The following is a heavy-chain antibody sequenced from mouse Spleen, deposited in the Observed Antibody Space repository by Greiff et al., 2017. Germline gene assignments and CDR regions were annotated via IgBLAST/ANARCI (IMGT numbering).Heavy chain of an antibody. Sequence: EVQLQQSGPELVKPGASVKISCKASGYTFTDYYMNWVKQSHGKSLEWIGDINPNNGGTSYNQKFKGKATLTVDKSSSTAYMELRSLTSEDSAVYYCARAGDYYGSSYVDYFDYWGQGTTLTVSS. CDR2: INPNNGGT. CDR3: ARAGDYYGSSYVDYFDY. CDR1: GYTFTDYY. D-gene: IGHD1-1*01. V-gene: IGHV1-26*01. J-gene: IGHJ2*01.